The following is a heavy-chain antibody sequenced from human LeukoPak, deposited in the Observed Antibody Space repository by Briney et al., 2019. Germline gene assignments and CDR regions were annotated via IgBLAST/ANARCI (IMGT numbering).Heavy chain of an antibody. CDR1: GFTFSSYG. CDR3: ARGPQRETTVTTFLGFVRGFDP. CDR2: ISSSSSNI. D-gene: IGHD4-17*01. Sequence: PGGSLRLSCAASGFTFSSYGMSWVRQAPGKGLEWVSYISSSSSNIYYADSVRGRFTVSRDNSKNTLYLQMNSLRAEDTAVYYCARGPQRETTVTTFLGFVRGFDPWGQGTLVTVSS. V-gene: IGHV3-48*01. J-gene: IGHJ5*02.